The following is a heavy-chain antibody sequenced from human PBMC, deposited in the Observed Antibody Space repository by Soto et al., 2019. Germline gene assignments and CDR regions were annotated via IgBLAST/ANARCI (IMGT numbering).Heavy chain of an antibody. J-gene: IGHJ3*02. V-gene: IGHV1-2*06. CDR3: ARVAPTWGSNAFDI. Sequence: ASVKVSCKASGYTFSGYSMNWVRQAPGQGLEWVGRINLDTGVTSYAQKFQGRVTMTRDTSVNTARLEVNRLTSDDTAVYYCARVAPTWGSNAFDIWGQGTKVTVSS. CDR1: GYTFSGYS. CDR2: INLDTGVT. D-gene: IGHD7-27*01.